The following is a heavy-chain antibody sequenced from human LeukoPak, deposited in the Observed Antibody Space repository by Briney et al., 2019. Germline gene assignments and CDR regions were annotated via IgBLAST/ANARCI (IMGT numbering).Heavy chain of an antibody. V-gene: IGHV4-59*08. D-gene: IGHD6-25*01. CDR2: IYNSGST. J-gene: IGHJ3*02. CDR1: GGSFSGYY. Sequence: SETLSLTCAVYGGSFSGYYWSWIRQPPGKGLECIGYIYNSGSTNYNPSLKSRVSISVDTSKNQFSLKLSSVTAADTAVYYCARSAIDAFDIWGQGTMVTVSS. CDR3: ARSAIDAFDI.